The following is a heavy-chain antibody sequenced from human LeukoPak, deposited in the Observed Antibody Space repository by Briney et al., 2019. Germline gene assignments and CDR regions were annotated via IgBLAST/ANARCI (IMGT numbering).Heavy chain of an antibody. V-gene: IGHV7-4-1*02. CDR2: INTNTGNP. CDR3: ARDRQIHGDWSTRQRRNWFDP. Sequence: ASVKVSCKASGYTFTSYAMYWVRQAPGQGLEWMGWINTNTGNPTYAQGFTGRFVFSLDTSVSTAYLQISSLKAEDTAVYYCARDRQIHGDWSTRQRRNWFDPWGQGTLVTVSS. D-gene: IGHD4-17*01. CDR1: GYTFTSYA. J-gene: IGHJ5*02.